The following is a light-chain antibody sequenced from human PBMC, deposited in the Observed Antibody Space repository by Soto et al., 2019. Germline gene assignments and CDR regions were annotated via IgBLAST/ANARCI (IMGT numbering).Light chain of an antibody. CDR3: QQYNDWPPWT. CDR2: GAS. V-gene: IGKV3-15*01. CDR1: QSVSNN. Sequence: EILMTQSPATLSVSPGDRATLSCRASQSVSNNLAWYQQRPGQAPRLLIYGASTRATGIPARFSGSGSGTEFTLTISSLQGEDFAVYYCQQYNDWPPWTFGQGTKVEIK. J-gene: IGKJ1*01.